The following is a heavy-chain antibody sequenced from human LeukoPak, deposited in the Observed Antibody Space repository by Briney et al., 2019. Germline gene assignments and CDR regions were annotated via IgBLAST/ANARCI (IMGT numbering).Heavy chain of an antibody. D-gene: IGHD2-15*01. V-gene: IGHV3-74*01. CDR1: GFTFSSYW. CDR2: INSDGSST. Sequence: GGSLRLSCAASGFTFSSYWMHWVRHAPGKGLVWVSRINSDGSSTSYADSVKGRFTISRDNAKNTLYLQMNSLRAEDTAVYYCARDPYCSGGSCESSNWFDPWGQGTLVTVSS. J-gene: IGHJ5*02. CDR3: ARDPYCSGGSCESSNWFDP.